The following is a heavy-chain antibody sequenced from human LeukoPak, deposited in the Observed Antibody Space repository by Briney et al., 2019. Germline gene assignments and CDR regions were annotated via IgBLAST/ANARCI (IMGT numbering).Heavy chain of an antibody. D-gene: IGHD3-9*01. CDR1: GFTFSNYA. Sequence: GGSLRLSCAAPGFTFSNYAMHRVPQTPGKGLERVALISGDGNKKYQTDTMKGRFTITRDNSKNTLYLQMNSMRPEDTAVYYCTRSLPVDTYDSHKVTNFDRWGQGTLGTVSS. CDR3: TRSLPVDTYDSHKVTNFDR. J-gene: IGHJ4*02. V-gene: IGHV3-30-3*01. CDR2: ISGDGNKK.